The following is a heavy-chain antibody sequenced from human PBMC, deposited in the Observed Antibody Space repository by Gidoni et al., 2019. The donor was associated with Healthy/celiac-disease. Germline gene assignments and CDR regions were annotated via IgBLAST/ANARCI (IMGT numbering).Heavy chain of an antibody. CDR3: ARDSKVNYADAFDI. D-gene: IGHD2-2*01. Sequence: EVQLLESGGGLVQPGGSLRLSCAAAGFIVSSYAMSWVRQAPGKGLEWVSAISGSGGSTYYADSVKGRFTISRDNSKNTLYLQMNSLRAEDTAVYYCARDSKVNYADAFDIWGQGTMVTVSS. CDR2: ISGSGGST. J-gene: IGHJ3*02. CDR1: GFIVSSYA. V-gene: IGHV3-23*01.